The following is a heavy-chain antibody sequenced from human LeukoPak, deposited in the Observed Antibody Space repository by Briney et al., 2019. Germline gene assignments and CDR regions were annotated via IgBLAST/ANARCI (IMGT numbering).Heavy chain of an antibody. Sequence: GGSLRLSCAGSGFTFSSYAMSWVRQAPGQGLEWVSVISDSGDYTSYADPVRGRFTISRDNSRTTLYLQMISLRPEDTAVYYCAKDTSIGKYCTNGVCSPFDYWGQGTLVTVSS. CDR2: ISDSGDYT. J-gene: IGHJ4*02. V-gene: IGHV3-23*01. CDR3: AKDTSIGKYCTNGVCSPFDY. D-gene: IGHD2-8*01. CDR1: GFTFSSYA.